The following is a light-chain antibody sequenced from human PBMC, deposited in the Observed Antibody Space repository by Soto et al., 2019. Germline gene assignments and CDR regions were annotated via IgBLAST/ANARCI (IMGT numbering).Light chain of an antibody. Sequence: QSVLTQPPSASGTPGQTVTISCSGSSSNIGSNAVSWYQQLPGMAPKLLIYSNHQRPSGVPDRFSGAKSGTSASLAMSGLQSEDEADYYCAAWDGSLNGYVFGTGTKVTVL. CDR1: SSNIGSNA. CDR2: SNH. CDR3: AAWDGSLNGYV. J-gene: IGLJ1*01. V-gene: IGLV1-44*01.